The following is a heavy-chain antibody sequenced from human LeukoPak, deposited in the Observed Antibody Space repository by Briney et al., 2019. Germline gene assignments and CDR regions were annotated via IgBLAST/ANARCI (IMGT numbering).Heavy chain of an antibody. CDR3: ASRTTVTNALSFDY. J-gene: IGHJ4*02. V-gene: IGHV4-38-2*01. CDR1: GYFVSSGYY. CDR2: IYNTGST. D-gene: IGHD4-11*01. Sequence: SETLSLTCGVSGYFVSSGYYWGWIRQPPGKGLEWIGNIYNTGSTYYDPSLKSRVTISVDTSNNQFSLKLSSVTSADTAVYYCASRTTVTNALSFDYWGQGSLVIVSS.